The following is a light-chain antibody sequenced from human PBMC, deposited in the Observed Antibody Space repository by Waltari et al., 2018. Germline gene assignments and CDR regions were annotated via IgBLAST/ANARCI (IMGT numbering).Light chain of an antibody. CDR1: QRVSSSY. CDR3: QQYGISPGT. J-gene: IGKJ1*01. V-gene: IGKV3-20*01. CDR2: GAS. Sequence: EIVLTQSPGTLSLSPGERATLSCRASQRVSSSYLAWYQQKPGQAPRLLIYGASSRATGIPDRFSGSGSGTDFTLTISRLEPEDFAVYYCQQYGISPGTFGQGTKVEIK.